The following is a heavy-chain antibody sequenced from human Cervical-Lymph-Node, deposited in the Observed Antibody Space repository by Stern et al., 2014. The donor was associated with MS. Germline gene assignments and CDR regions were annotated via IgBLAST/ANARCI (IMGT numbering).Heavy chain of an antibody. CDR1: GGTFTSNA. V-gene: IGHV1-69*01. D-gene: IGHD6-19*01. J-gene: IGHJ4*02. CDR2: IIPIFGTA. CDR3: AGDAGIAVAGTGPYYFDF. Sequence: QVQLVQSGAEVKKPGSSVKVSCKASGGTFTSNAVSWVRQAPGHGLEWMGGIIPIFGTANYAQRFQGRVTLTADASTSTAYMELSSLRSEDTAVYYCAGDAGIAVAGTGPYYFDFWGQGTLVTVSS.